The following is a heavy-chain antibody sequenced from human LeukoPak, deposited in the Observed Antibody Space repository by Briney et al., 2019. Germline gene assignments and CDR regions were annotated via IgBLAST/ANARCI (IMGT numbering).Heavy chain of an antibody. CDR3: ATAPYYYGSGSYPYYYYGMDV. J-gene: IGHJ6*02. CDR1: GGTFSSYA. D-gene: IGHD3-10*01. Sequence: SCKASGGTFSSYAISWVRQAPGKGLEWVAVIWYDGSNKYYADSVKGRFTISRDNSKNTLYLQMNSLRAEDTAVYYCATAPYYYGSGSYPYYYYGMDVWGQGTTVTVSS. CDR2: IWYDGSNK. V-gene: IGHV3-33*01.